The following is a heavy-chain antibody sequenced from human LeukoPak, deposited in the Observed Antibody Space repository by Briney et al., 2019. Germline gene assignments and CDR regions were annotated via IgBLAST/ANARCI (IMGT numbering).Heavy chain of an antibody. CDR2: INHSGST. CDR1: GGSFSGYY. J-gene: IGHJ4*02. V-gene: IGHV4-34*01. CDR3: ARRYYYGSGSYYDY. D-gene: IGHD3-10*01. Sequence: SETLSLTCAVYGGSFSGYYWSWIRQPPGKGLEWIGEINHSGSTNYNPSLKSRVTISVDTSKNQFSLKLSFVTAADTAVYYCARRYYYGSGSYYDYWGQGTLVTVSS.